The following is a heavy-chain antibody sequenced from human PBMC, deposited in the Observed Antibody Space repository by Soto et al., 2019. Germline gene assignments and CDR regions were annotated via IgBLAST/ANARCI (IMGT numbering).Heavy chain of an antibody. D-gene: IGHD6-19*01. CDR2: MNPNSGNT. V-gene: IGHV1-8*01. Sequence: QVQLVQSGAEVKKSGASVRISCKASGYTFNRHDINCVRQATGQGPEWIGWMNPNSGNTGYAQKFQVRVTMTSDSSITSAYMDLSSLTSEDTAIYYCAREGLYGSSQDNTFNIWGQGTMVTVSS. CDR3: AREGLYGSSQDNTFNI. CDR1: GYTFNRHD. J-gene: IGHJ3*02.